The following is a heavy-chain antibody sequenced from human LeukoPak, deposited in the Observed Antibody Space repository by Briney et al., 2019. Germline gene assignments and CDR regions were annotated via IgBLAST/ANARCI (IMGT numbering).Heavy chain of an antibody. Sequence: GGSLRLSCAASGFTFSSYGMHWVRQAPGKGLEWVASIWYDGSNKYYADSVKGRFTISRDNSKNTLYLQMNSLRAEDTAVYYCARGRSSRAYYFDYWGQGTLVTVSS. CDR1: GFTFSSYG. D-gene: IGHD1-26*01. V-gene: IGHV3-33*01. CDR3: ARGRSSRAYYFDY. J-gene: IGHJ4*02. CDR2: IWYDGSNK.